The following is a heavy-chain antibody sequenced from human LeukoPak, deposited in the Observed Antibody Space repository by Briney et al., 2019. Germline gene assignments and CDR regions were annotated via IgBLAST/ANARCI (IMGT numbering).Heavy chain of an antibody. CDR1: GFSFGTYS. CDR3: AKGDSSDYWGFDY. V-gene: IGHV3-30*18. D-gene: IGHD3-22*01. Sequence: GGSLRLSCAGSGFSFGTYSMNWVRQAPGKGLEWVAVISYDGSNKYYADSVKGRFTISRDKSNNTLYLQMNSLRAEDTAVYYCAKGDSSDYWGFDYWGQGTLVTVSS. J-gene: IGHJ4*02. CDR2: ISYDGSNK.